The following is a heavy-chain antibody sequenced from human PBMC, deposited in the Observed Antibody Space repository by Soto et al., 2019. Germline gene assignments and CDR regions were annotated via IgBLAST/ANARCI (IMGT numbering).Heavy chain of an antibody. CDR3: EKDGGTFC. CDR1: GGTFSNYA. V-gene: IGHV1-69*19. D-gene: IGHD3-16*01. J-gene: IGHJ4*02. Sequence: QVQLVQSGAEVKKPGTSVNVSCNASGGTFSNYAISWVRQAPGQALERMGGIIPIFGTANYAQKFQGRVTITADESTSTAYMELSSLRSEETLVYYCEKDGGTFCWGQGTLVTVSS. CDR2: IIPIFGTA.